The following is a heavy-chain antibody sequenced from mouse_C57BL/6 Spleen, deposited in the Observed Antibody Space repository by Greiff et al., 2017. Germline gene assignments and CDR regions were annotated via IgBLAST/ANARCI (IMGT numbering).Heavy chain of an antibody. CDR1: GYAFSSSW. CDR2: IYPGDGDT. D-gene: IGHD2-5*01. CDR3: ARWDSNPSY. J-gene: IGHJ3*01. V-gene: IGHV1-82*01. Sequence: VQRVESGPELVKPGASVKISCKASGYAFSSSWMNWVKQRPGKGLEWIGRIYPGDGDTNYNGKFKGKATLTADKSSSTAYMQLSSLTSEDSAVYFCARWDSNPSYWGQGTLVTVSA.